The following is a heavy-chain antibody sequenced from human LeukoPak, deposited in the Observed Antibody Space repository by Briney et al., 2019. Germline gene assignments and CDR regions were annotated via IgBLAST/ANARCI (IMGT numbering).Heavy chain of an antibody. CDR2: VYYSGIT. CDR3: AKYRPPRP. Sequence: SETLSLTCAVSGGSITSSNWWTWVRQAPGKGLEWIGEVYYSGITDYNPSLKSRLTLSVDMSKNQFSLSLNSVTAADTAVYYCAKYRPPRPWGQGTPVIVSS. V-gene: IGHV4-4*02. CDR1: GGSITSSNW. J-gene: IGHJ5*01. D-gene: IGHD2-2*01.